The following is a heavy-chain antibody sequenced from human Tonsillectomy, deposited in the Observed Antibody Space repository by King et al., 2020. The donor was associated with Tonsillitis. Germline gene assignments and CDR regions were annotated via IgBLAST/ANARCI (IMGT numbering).Heavy chain of an antibody. V-gene: IGHV3-23*03. CDR2: IYSGGGRT. D-gene: IGHD1-26*01. J-gene: IGHJ4*02. CDR3: ANDPNDGRVGALDYFDY. Sequence: VQLVESGGGLVQPGGSLTLSCAASGFTFRSYAMTWVRHAPGKGREWVSVIYSGGGRTYYADSVRGRFTISRDNSKNTLYLQMNNLRAEDTAVYYCANDPNDGRVGALDYFDYWGQGTLVTVSS. CDR1: GFTFRSYA.